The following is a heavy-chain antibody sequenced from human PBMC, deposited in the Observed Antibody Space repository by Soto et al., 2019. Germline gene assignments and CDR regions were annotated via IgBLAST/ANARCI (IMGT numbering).Heavy chain of an antibody. Sequence: EVQLVESGGGLVQPGGSLRRSCAASGFTFSSYWMSWVRQAPGKGLEWVANIKQDGSEKYYVDSVKGRFTISRDNAKNSLYLQMNSLRAEDTAVYYCARGDNTMIVVALPYYYYYGMDVWGQGNTVTVSS. CDR2: IKQDGSEK. J-gene: IGHJ6*02. V-gene: IGHV3-7*01. CDR1: GFTFSSYW. D-gene: IGHD3-22*01. CDR3: ARGDNTMIVVALPYYYYYGMDV.